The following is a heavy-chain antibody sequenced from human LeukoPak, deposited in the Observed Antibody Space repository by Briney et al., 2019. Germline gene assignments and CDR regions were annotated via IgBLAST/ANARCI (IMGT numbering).Heavy chain of an antibody. CDR2: FNPGNGDT. V-gene: IGHV1-3*01. D-gene: IGHD1-20*01. J-gene: IGHJ6*02. Sequence: ASVNVSCKASGYIFTNYAVQWVRQAPGQRLEWLGWFNPGNGDTRYSQKFQGRVTITSDTSATTAYMELNSLTAEDTAVYYCSRDRWHCPVNCDSVYYYSLDVWGQGTTVTVSS. CDR1: GYIFTNYA. CDR3: SRDRWHCPVNCDSVYYYSLDV.